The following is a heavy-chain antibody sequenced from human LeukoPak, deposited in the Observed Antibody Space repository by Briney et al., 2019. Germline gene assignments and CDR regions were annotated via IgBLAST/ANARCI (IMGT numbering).Heavy chain of an antibody. CDR1: GGSISSSSYY. J-gene: IGHJ4*02. V-gene: IGHV4-39*07. CDR2: IYYSGST. CDR3: ARGRRGCSSTSCYVFFDY. Sequence: SETLSLTCTVSGGSISSSSYYWGWIRQPPGKGLEWIGSIYYSGSTYYNPSLKSRVTISVDTSKNQFSLKLSSVTAADTAVYYCARGRRGCSSTSCYVFFDYWGQGTLVTVSS. D-gene: IGHD2-2*01.